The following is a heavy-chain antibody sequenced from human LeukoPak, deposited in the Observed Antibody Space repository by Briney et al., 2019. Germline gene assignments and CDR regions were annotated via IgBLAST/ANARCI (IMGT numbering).Heavy chain of an antibody. CDR3: ARHLGTYSSSAFQH. Sequence: GESLKISCKGSEYSFTNYWIGWVRQMPGKGLEWMGIIYPGDSDTRYSPSFQGQVTISADKSISTAYPQWSSLKASDTAMYYCARHLGTYSSSAFQHWGQGTPVIVSS. CDR2: IYPGDSDT. CDR1: EYSFTNYW. J-gene: IGHJ1*01. D-gene: IGHD6-13*01. V-gene: IGHV5-51*01.